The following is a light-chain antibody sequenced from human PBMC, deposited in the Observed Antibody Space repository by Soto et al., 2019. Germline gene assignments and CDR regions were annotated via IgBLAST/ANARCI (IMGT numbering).Light chain of an antibody. J-gene: IGLJ1*01. Sequence: QSVLTQPASVSGSPGQSITISCTGTSSDVGDYNYVSWYQQHPGKAPKLMIYEVSNRPSGVSNRFSGSKSGNTASLTSSGLQAEDEADYYCSSYTSSSTLYVFGTGTKVTVL. CDR2: EVS. CDR1: SSDVGDYNY. V-gene: IGLV2-14*01. CDR3: SSYTSSSTLYV.